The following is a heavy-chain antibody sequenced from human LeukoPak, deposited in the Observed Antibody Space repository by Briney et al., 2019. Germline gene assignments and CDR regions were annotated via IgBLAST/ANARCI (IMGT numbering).Heavy chain of an antibody. D-gene: IGHD4-11*01. J-gene: IGHJ6*02. Sequence: SETLSLTCTVSGGSISSYYWSWIRQPPGKGLEWIGYIYYSGSTSYNPSLKSRVTISVDTSKNQFSLKLSSVTAADTAVYYCARADLQGYYYGMDVWGQGTTVTVSS. CDR2: IYYSGST. CDR1: GGSISSYY. CDR3: ARADLQGYYYGMDV. V-gene: IGHV4-59*01.